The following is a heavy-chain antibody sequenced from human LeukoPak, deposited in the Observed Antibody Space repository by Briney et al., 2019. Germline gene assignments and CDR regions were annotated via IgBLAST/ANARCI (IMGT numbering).Heavy chain of an antibody. CDR2: IYPGDSGP. Sequence: GESVKISCKVSGYSFTSYCIGWVRQMPGKGLEWMGIIYPGDSGPTYSPSFQGQVTISVDKSINTAYLQWSSLQASDTAMYYCGMSGDRVPLQDDVFDVWGQGTMVTVST. V-gene: IGHV5-51*01. CDR3: GMSGDRVPLQDDVFDV. J-gene: IGHJ3*01. D-gene: IGHD1-26*01. CDR1: GYSFTSYC.